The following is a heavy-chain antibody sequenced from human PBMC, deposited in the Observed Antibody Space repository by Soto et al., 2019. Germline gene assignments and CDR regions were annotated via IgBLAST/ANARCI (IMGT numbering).Heavy chain of an antibody. CDR3: TRDASRDSSARGWFDP. V-gene: IGHV3-21*01. CDR1: GFTFRSFT. J-gene: IGHJ5*02. Sequence: GGSLRLSCAASGFTFRSFTMNWVRQAPGKGLEWVSTISSNSAYIYYTDALRGRFTISRDNAKNPLHLQMNSLRAEDTAVYYCTRDASRDSSARGWFDPWGPGTLVTVSS. CDR2: ISSNSAYI. D-gene: IGHD6-13*01.